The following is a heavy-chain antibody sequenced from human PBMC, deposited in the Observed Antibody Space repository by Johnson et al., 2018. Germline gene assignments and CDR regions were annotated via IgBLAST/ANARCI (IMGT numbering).Heavy chain of an antibody. CDR3: ARSNTGNYRDAFDI. J-gene: IGHJ3*02. CDR2: IYHSGST. CDR1: YSSGSEW. V-gene: IGHV4-4*02. Sequence: YSSGSEWWSWVRQPPGKGLEWIGEIYHSGSTNYNPSLKSRVTMSVDRSKNQFSLRLSSVTAADTAVYYCARSNTGNYRDAFDIWGQGTKVTVSS. D-gene: IGHD1-7*01.